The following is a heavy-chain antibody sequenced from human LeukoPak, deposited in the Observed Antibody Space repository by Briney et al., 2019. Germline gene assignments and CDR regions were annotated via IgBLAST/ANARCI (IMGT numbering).Heavy chain of an antibody. CDR2: IFWDDDK. CDR3: THSAGIVVVTSEDEYFQH. CDR1: GFSLSTSGVG. V-gene: IGHV2-5*02. D-gene: IGHD2-21*02. Sequence: SGPTLVKPTQTLTLTCTFSGFSLSTSGVGVGWIRQPPGKALEWLAIIFWDDDKRYNPSLESRLSIIKDTSKDQVVLTMTNMDPADTATYYCTHSAGIVVVTSEDEYFQHWGQGSLVIASS. J-gene: IGHJ1*01.